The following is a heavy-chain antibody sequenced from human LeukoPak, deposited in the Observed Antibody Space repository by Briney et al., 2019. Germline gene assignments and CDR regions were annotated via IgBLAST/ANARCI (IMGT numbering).Heavy chain of an antibody. CDR2: INPNSGGT. J-gene: IGHJ4*02. V-gene: IGHV1-2*02. CDR1: GYTFTEYY. Sequence: GASVKVSCKASGYTFTEYYMHWVRQAPGQGLEWMGWINPNSGGTNYAQKFQGRVTMTRDTSISTAYMELSRLRSDNTAVYYCARVSQDYSNYVYGYWGQGTLVTVPS. D-gene: IGHD4-11*01. CDR3: ARVSQDYSNYVYGY.